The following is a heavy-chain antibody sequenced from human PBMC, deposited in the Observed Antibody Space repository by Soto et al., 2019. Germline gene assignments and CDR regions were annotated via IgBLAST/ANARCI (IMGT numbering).Heavy chain of an antibody. CDR2: IIPIFGTT. Sequence: QVQLVQSGAEVKKPGSSVKVSCKASGGTFSRYAISWVRQAPVQGLEWMGGIIPIFGTTNYAQKFQGRVTITADESTSTAYMELSSLRSEDTAVYYCARHSYDSSGYYRYYFHYWGQGALVTVSS. CDR3: ARHSYDSSGYYRYYFHY. J-gene: IGHJ4*02. CDR1: GGTFSRYA. V-gene: IGHV1-69*12. D-gene: IGHD3-22*01.